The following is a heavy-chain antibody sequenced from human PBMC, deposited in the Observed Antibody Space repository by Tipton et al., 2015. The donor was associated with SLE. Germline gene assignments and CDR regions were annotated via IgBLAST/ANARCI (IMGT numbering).Heavy chain of an antibody. CDR3: ARDRKATTGIVGAPCY. CDR1: GFTFSSYA. CDR2: ISYDGSNK. V-gene: IGHV3-30-3*01. J-gene: IGHJ4*02. D-gene: IGHD1-26*01. Sequence: RSLRLSCAASGFTFSSYAMHWVRQAPGKGLEWVAVISYDGSNKYYADSVKGRFTISRDNSKNTLYLQMNSLRAEDTAVYYCARDRKATTGIVGAPCYWGQGTLVTVSS.